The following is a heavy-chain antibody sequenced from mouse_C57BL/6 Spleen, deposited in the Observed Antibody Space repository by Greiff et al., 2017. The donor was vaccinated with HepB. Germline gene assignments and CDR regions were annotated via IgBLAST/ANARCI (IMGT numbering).Heavy chain of an antibody. CDR3: ERYYGSRYWYFDV. J-gene: IGHJ1*03. Sequence: EVMLVESGGGLVKPGGSLKLSCAASGFTFSSYAMSWVRQTPEKRLEWVATISDGGSYTNYPDNVKGRFTISRDNAKNNLYLQMSHLKSEDTAMYFCERYYGSRYWYFDVWGTGTTVTVSS. CDR2: ISDGGSYT. D-gene: IGHD1-1*01. CDR1: GFTFSSYA. V-gene: IGHV5-4*03.